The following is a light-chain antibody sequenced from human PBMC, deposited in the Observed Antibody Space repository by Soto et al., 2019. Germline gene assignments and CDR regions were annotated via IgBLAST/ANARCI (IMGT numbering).Light chain of an antibody. CDR1: QGISSD. Sequence: DIQLTQSPSFLSASVGDRVTITCRASQGISSDLAWYQQKPGKAPKLLIYAASTLQSGVPSRFSGSGSGTESTLTISSLHPEDFATYYCQQLNSYLSFTFGPGTKVDIK. V-gene: IGKV1-9*01. CDR2: AAS. J-gene: IGKJ3*01. CDR3: QQLNSYLSFT.